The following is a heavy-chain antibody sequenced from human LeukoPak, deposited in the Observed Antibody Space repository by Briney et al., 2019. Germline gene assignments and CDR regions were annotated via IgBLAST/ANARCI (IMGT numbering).Heavy chain of an antibody. CDR1: GGSISSYY. D-gene: IGHD2-21*01. V-gene: IGHV4-4*07. CDR3: ARGGGDWGFHQSDY. J-gene: IGHJ4*02. Sequence: SETLSLTCTVSGGSISSYYWSWIRQPAGKGLEWIGRIYTSGSTNYNPSLKSRVTISVDTSKNQFSLKLSSVTAADTAVYYCARGGGDWGFHQSDYWGQGTLVTVSS. CDR2: IYTSGST.